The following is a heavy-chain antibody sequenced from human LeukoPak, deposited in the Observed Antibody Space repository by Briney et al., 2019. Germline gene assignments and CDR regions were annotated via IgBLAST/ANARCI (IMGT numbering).Heavy chain of an antibody. D-gene: IGHD1-14*01. CDR2: IGPTGSDR. CDR3: ATETNGRHYDY. CDR1: GLTFSTSG. Sequence: GGSLRLSCTASGLTFSTSGFNWVRQAPGKGLEWVASIGPTGSDRHHADSIKGRFTISRDNANNFLYLQMNSLRAEDTAVYYCATETNGRHYDYWGQGTLLTVSS. V-gene: IGHV3-21*06. J-gene: IGHJ4*02.